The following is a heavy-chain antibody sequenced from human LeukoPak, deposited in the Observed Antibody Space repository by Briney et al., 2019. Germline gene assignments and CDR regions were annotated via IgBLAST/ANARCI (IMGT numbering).Heavy chain of an antibody. CDR1: GFTFSSYS. J-gene: IGHJ4*02. CDR2: ISSSSSYI. V-gene: IGHV3-21*01. D-gene: IGHD6-13*01. CDR3: ARSPRVAAASRYFDY. Sequence: PGGSLSLSCAASGFTFSSYSMNWVRQAPGKGLEWVSSISSSSSYIYYADSVKGRFTISRDNAKNSLYLQMNSLRAEDTAVYYCARSPRVAAASRYFDYWGQGTLVTVSS.